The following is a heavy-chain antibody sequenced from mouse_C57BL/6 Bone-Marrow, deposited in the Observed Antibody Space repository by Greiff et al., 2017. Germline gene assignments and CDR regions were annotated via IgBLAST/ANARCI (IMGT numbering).Heavy chain of an antibody. J-gene: IGHJ2*01. CDR2: FHPYNDDT. D-gene: IGHD2-4*01. CDR3: AIYDYDEGYFDY. Sequence: VQLQQSGAELVKPGASVKMSCKASGYTFTTYPIEWMKQNHGKSLEWIGNFHPYNDDTKYNEKFKGKATLTVEKSSSTVYLELSRLTSDDSSVYYCAIYDYDEGYFDYWGQGTTLTVSS. CDR1: GYTFTTYP. V-gene: IGHV1-47*01.